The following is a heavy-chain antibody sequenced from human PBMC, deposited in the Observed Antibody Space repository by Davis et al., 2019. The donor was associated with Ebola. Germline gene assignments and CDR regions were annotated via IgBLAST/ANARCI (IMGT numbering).Heavy chain of an antibody. CDR1: GFTFSSYS. D-gene: IGHD3-3*01. CDR2: ISSSSSYI. V-gene: IGHV3-21*01. CDR3: ARGLYDFWSGYYRGYFDY. J-gene: IGHJ4*02. Sequence: GGSLRLSCAASGFTFSSYSMNWVRQAPGKGLEWVSSISSSSSYIYYADSVKGRFTISRDNAKNSLYLQMNSLRAEDTAVYYCARGLYDFWSGYYRGYFDYWGQGTLVTVSS.